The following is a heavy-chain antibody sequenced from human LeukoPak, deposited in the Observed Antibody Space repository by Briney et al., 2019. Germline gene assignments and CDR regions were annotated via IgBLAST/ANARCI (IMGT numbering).Heavy chain of an antibody. V-gene: IGHV3-30*02. Sequence: PGGSLRLSCAASGFLFNTYGMHWVRQAPGKGLEWVAFIRYDGNNKYYVDSVKGRFTISRDNSKNTLYLQMNSLRAEDTAVYYCAKLVGMDYDFWSGTVDYWGQGTLVTVSS. D-gene: IGHD3-3*01. CDR2: IRYDGNNK. J-gene: IGHJ4*02. CDR1: GFLFNTYG. CDR3: AKLVGMDYDFWSGTVDY.